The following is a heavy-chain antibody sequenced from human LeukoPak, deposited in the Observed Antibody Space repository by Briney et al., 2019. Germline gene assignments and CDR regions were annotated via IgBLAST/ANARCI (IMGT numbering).Heavy chain of an antibody. CDR3: ARVFLTSRWSD. CDR2: INQDGSET. Sequence: GGSLRLSCAASGFTFSAYRMSWVRQAPGKGLEWVADINQDGSETYHVASMKGRFTISRDNAKNTLYLQMNSLRAEDTAVYYCARVFLTSRWSDWGQGTLVTVSS. D-gene: IGHD4-23*01. V-gene: IGHV3-7*02. CDR1: GFTFSAYR. J-gene: IGHJ4*02.